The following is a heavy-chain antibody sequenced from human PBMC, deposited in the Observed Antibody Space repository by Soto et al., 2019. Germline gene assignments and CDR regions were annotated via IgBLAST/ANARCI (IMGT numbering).Heavy chain of an antibody. CDR2: ISGSGGST. CDR1: GFTFSSYA. Sequence: GGSLRLSCAASGFTFSSYAMSWVRQAPGKGLEWVSAISGSGGSTYYADSVKGRFTISRDNSKNTLYLQMNSLRAEDTAVYYCAKDIGTTVTIELPAGHDYWGQGTLVTVSS. D-gene: IGHD4-4*01. J-gene: IGHJ4*02. CDR3: AKDIGTTVTIELPAGHDY. V-gene: IGHV3-23*01.